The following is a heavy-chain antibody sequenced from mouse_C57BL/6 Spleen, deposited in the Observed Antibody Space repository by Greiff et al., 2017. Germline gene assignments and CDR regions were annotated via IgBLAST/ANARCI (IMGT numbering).Heavy chain of an antibody. D-gene: IGHD4-1*01. J-gene: IGHJ2*01. CDR3: ARRGSGDY. V-gene: IGHV1-50*01. CDR1: GYTFTSYW. Sequence: QVQLQQPGAELVKPGASVKLSCKASGYTFTSYWMQWVKQRPGQGLEWIGEIDPSDSYTNYNQKFKGKATLTVDTSSSTAYMQLSSLTSEDSAVYYCARRGSGDYWGQGTTLTVA. CDR2: IDPSDSYT.